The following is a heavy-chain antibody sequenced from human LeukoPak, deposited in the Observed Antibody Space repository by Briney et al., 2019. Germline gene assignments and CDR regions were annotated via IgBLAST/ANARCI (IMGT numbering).Heavy chain of an antibody. D-gene: IGHD2-2*01. V-gene: IGHV3-53*01. CDR2: IYMGGST. Sequence: GGSLRLSCAASGFTVSSNYMSWVRQARGKGLEWVSVIYMGGSTYYADSVKGRFTISRDNSKNTLYLQMNSLRAEDTAVYYCASAVPAAMYEYYYYMDVWGKGTTVTVSS. CDR3: ASAVPAAMYEYYYYMDV. J-gene: IGHJ6*03. CDR1: GFTVSSNY.